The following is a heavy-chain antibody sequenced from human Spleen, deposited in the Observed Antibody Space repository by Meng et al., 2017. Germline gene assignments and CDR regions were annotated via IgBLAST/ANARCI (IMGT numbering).Heavy chain of an antibody. Sequence: GESLKISCAASGFTVSSNYMSWVRQTPGEGLEWVSVIYSGGSTYYADSVKGRFTISRDNSKNTLYFQMNSLRAEDTAVYYCARDSRRGSGSYDPYYYYYGMDVWGQGPTVTVSS. V-gene: IGHV3-66*02. CDR2: IYSGGST. CDR1: GFTVSSNY. J-gene: IGHJ6*02. CDR3: ARDSRRGSGSYDPYYYYYGMDV. D-gene: IGHD3-10*01.